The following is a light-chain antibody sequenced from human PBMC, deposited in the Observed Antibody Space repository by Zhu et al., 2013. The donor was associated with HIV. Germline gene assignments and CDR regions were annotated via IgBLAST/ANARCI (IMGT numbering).Light chain of an antibody. CDR2: AAS. J-gene: IGKJ5*01. CDR3: QQSYSTPTIT. V-gene: IGKV1-39*01. Sequence: DIQMTQSPSSLSASVGDRVTITCRASQSISNYLNWYQQKPGKAPKLLIYAASSLQSGPIKVQWQWIWDRFHSHHQQSATVKILQLTYCQQSYSTPTITFGQGTRLEIK. CDR1: QSISNY.